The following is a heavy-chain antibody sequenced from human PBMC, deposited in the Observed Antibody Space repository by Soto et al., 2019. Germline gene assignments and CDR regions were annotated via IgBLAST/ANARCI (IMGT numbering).Heavy chain of an antibody. D-gene: IGHD5-18*01. Sequence: EVQLVETGGGLIQPGGSLRLSCAVSGITVSSIYMTWVRQAPGKGLEWVSVIYSEGTTYYADSVKGRFTISRDNSKNTLYLQMNSLRAEDTAVYYCARDPLGYSYGLYYNYGMDVWGQGTTVTDSS. CDR3: ARDPLGYSYGLYYNYGMDV. CDR2: IYSEGTT. J-gene: IGHJ6*02. V-gene: IGHV3-53*02. CDR1: GITVSSIY.